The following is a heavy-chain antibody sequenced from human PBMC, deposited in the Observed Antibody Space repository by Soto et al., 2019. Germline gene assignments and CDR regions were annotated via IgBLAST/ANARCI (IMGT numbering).Heavy chain of an antibody. CDR1: GGSISGYY. CDR3: AREQWLVRGVFDY. J-gene: IGHJ4*02. CDR2: IYDTGST. Sequence: QVQLQESGPGLVKPSETLSLTCSVSGGSISGYYWSWIRQPPGKGLEWIGYIYDTGSTKDNPSLKSPVTLSIDTSKQQFSLRPSSVTAADTAVYYCAREQWLVRGVFDYWGQGTRVTVSS. V-gene: IGHV4-59*01. D-gene: IGHD6-19*01.